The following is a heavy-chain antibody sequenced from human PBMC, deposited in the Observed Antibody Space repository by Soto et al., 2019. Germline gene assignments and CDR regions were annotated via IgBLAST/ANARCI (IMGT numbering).Heavy chain of an antibody. D-gene: IGHD6-13*01. CDR1: GGTFSSYA. J-gene: IGHJ6*02. Sequence: SVKVSCKASGGTFSSYAISWVRQAPGQGLEWMGGIIPIFGTANYAQKFQGRVTITADESTSTAYMELSSLRSEDTAVYYCASRIAAAGTEIYYYYYGMDVWGQGTTVTVSS. V-gene: IGHV1-69*13. CDR2: IIPIFGTA. CDR3: ASRIAAAGTEIYYYYYGMDV.